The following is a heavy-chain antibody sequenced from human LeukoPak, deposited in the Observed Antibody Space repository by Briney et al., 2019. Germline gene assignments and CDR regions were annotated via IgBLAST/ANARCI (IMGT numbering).Heavy chain of an antibody. D-gene: IGHD1-26*01. J-gene: IGHJ5*02. CDR1: GYTFTSYD. CDR2: ISAYNGNT. V-gene: IGHV1-18*01. CDR3: ARDISGIYTEIGWFDL. Sequence: GASVKVSCKASGYTFTSYDINWVRQAPGQGLEWMGWISAYNGNTNYAQKLQGRVTMTTDTSTSTAYMGLRSLRSDDTAVYYCARDISGIYTEIGWFDLWGQGTLVTVSS.